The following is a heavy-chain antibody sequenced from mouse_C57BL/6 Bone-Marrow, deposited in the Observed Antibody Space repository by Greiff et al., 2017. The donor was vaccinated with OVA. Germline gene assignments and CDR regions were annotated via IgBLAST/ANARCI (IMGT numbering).Heavy chain of an antibody. J-gene: IGHJ4*01. D-gene: IGHD2-3*01. V-gene: IGHV14-4*01. CDR2: IDPENGDT. Sequence: EVQLQQSGAELVRPGASVKLSCTASGFNIKDDYMHWVKQRPEQGLEWIGWIDPENGDTEYASKFQGKATITADTSSNTAYLQLSSLTSEDTAVYYCTTGDGCPYAMDYWGQGTSVTVSS. CDR3: TTGDGCPYAMDY. CDR1: GFNIKDDY.